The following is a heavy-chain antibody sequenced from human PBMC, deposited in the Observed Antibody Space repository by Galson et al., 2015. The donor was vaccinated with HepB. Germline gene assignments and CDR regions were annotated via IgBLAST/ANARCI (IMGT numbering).Heavy chain of an antibody. D-gene: IGHD5-18*01. Sequence: SLRLSCAASGFTFSDYYMSWIRQAPGKGLEWVSFISSSSGYTNYADSVKGRFTISRDNAKNSVYLQMNSLRAEDTAVYYCAREGYNYGIDHWGQGTLVTVSS. CDR2: ISSSSGYT. CDR1: GFTFSDYY. CDR3: AREGYNYGIDH. J-gene: IGHJ4*02. V-gene: IGHV3-11*06.